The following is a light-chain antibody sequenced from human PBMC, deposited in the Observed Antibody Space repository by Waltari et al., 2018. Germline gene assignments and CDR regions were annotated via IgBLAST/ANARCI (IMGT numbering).Light chain of an antibody. CDR2: AAS. CDR3: QQYYSTPYT. J-gene: IGKJ2*01. Sequence: DIQMTQSPSSLSASVGDRITITCRASQSISSYLNWYQQKPVKAPKLLIYAASSLQSGVPSRFSGSGSGTDFTLTISSLQAEDVAVYYCQQYYSTPYTFGQGTKLEIK. V-gene: IGKV1-39*01. CDR1: QSISSY.